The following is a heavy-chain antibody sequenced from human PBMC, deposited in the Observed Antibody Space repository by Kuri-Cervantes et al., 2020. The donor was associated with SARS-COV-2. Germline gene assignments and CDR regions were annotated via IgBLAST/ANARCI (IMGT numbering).Heavy chain of an antibody. CDR2: IVVGSGKT. J-gene: IGHJ5*02. V-gene: IGHV1-58*02. Sequence: SVKVSCKASGSTFSGSAIQWVRQARGQRLEWIGWIVVGSGKTDYAREFQERDTITKYMSKTTVYMELCGLRSDYTAMYYCAPFYYRSINNWSDPWGQGAQVTVSS. D-gene: IGHD3-10*01. CDR1: GSTFSGSA. CDR3: APFYYRSINNWSDP.